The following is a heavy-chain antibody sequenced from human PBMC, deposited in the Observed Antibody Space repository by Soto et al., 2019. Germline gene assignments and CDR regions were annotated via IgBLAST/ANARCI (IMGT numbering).Heavy chain of an antibody. CDR1: GFTVSSNY. CDR3: ARGSSSWYTFDY. D-gene: IGHD6-13*01. CDR2: IYSGGST. V-gene: IGHV3-66*01. J-gene: IGHJ4*02. Sequence: GGSLRLSCAASGFTVSSNYMSWVRQAPGKGLEWVSVIYSGGSTYYADSVKGRFTISRDNSKNTLYLQMNSLRAEDTALYYCARGSSSWYTFDYCGQGTLVTVSS.